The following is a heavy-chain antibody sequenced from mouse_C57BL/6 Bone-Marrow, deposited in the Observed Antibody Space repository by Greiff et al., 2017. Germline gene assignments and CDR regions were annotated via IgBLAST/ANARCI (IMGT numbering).Heavy chain of an antibody. CDR2: ILPGSVST. CDR3: APYYGSSRYYAMDY. Sequence: QVQLQQSGAELMKPGASVKLSCKSTGYTFTGYWLEWVKQRPGHGLELIGEILPGSVSTNYNEKFKGKATFTADTSSNTAYMQLSSLTTEDSAIYYCAPYYGSSRYYAMDYWGQGTSVTVSS. CDR1: GYTFTGYW. J-gene: IGHJ4*01. D-gene: IGHD1-1*01. V-gene: IGHV1-9*01.